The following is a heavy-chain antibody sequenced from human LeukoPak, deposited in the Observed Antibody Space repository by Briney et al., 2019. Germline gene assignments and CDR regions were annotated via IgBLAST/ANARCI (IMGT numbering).Heavy chain of an antibody. D-gene: IGHD3-10*01. Sequence: SETLSLACTVSGGSISSYYWSWIRQPAGKGLEWIGYIYYSGSTNYNPSLKSRVTISVDTSKNQFSLKLSSVTAADTAVYYCARGEYGSGSYYNQFNAFDIWGQGTMVTVSS. J-gene: IGHJ3*02. CDR3: ARGEYGSGSYYNQFNAFDI. CDR1: GGSISSYY. CDR2: IYYSGST. V-gene: IGHV4-59*01.